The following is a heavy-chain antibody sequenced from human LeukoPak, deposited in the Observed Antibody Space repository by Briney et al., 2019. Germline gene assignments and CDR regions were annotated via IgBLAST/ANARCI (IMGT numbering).Heavy chain of an antibody. CDR3: ARCEGFYDYFSGNPTYYFYMDV. J-gene: IGHJ6*03. CDR1: GFTFSTYW. V-gene: IGHV3-7*01. CDR2: IKGDGSET. Sequence: GGSLRLSCAASGFTFSTYWMCWVRQAPGKGLEWVANIKGDGSETNYVESVKGRFFISRDNAKNSQRLQMNSLRVEDSAVYYCARCEGFYDYFSGNPTYYFYMDVWGKGTTVTVSS. D-gene: IGHD3-16*01.